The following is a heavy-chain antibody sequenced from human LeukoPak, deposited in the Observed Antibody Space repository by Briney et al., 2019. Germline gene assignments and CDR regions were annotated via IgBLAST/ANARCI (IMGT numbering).Heavy chain of an antibody. CDR1: RYTPPELS. Sequence: ASVKVSCKVSRYTPPELSMHWGRQAPGKRLEWMGGFDPVDGETIYAQKFQGRVTMTEDTSTDTAYMELSSLRSEDTAVYYCATISDFWSKPHDAFDIWGQGTMVTVSS. J-gene: IGHJ3*02. CDR2: FDPVDGET. V-gene: IGHV1-24*01. D-gene: IGHD3-3*01. CDR3: ATISDFWSKPHDAFDI.